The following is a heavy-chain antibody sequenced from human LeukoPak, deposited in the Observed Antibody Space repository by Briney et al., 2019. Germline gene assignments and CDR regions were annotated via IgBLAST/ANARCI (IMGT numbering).Heavy chain of an antibody. D-gene: IGHD6-13*01. Sequence: SETLSLTCAAYGGSFSGYYWSWIRQPPGKGLEWIGEINHSGSTNYNPSLKSRVTISVDTSKNQFSLKLSSVTAADTAVYYCARGTIYSSSSNFGYWGQGTLVTVPS. V-gene: IGHV4-34*01. J-gene: IGHJ4*02. CDR1: GGSFSGYY. CDR2: INHSGST. CDR3: ARGTIYSSSSNFGY.